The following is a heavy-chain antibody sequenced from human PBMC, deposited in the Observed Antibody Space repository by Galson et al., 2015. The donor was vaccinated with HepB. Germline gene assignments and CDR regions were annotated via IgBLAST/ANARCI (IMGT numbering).Heavy chain of an antibody. Sequence: SETLSLTCTVSGGSISSSSYYWGWIRQPPGKGLEWIGSIYYSGSTHYNPSLKSRVTISVDTSKNQFSLKLSSLTAADTAVYYCARRGQWLGHYYFDYWGQGTLVTVSS. D-gene: IGHD6-19*01. CDR1: GGSISSSSYY. V-gene: IGHV4-39*01. CDR3: ARRGQWLGHYYFDY. J-gene: IGHJ4*02. CDR2: IYYSGST.